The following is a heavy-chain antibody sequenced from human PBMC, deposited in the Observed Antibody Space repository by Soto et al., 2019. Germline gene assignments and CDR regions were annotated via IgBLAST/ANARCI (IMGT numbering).Heavy chain of an antibody. J-gene: IGHJ5*02. Sequence: PSDTLSLTCTLSGASVCAPDWWNWVRQSPDKGLEWIAEVHISGHSNYNPSLRCRVSVSIDSSKNQFYLNFNSVTAADTDIYYCARVRQGCSANHCHHDPCGDGSQVTVSS. CDR2: VHISGHS. D-gene: IGHD2-15*01. CDR3: ARVRQGCSANHCHHDP. V-gene: IGHV4-4*02. CDR1: GASVCAPDW.